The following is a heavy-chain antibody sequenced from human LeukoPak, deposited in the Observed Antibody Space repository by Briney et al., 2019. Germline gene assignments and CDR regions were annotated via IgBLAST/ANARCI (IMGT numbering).Heavy chain of an antibody. D-gene: IGHD2-2*01. Sequence: ASVKVSCKASGYTFTSYAMHWVRQAPGQRLEWMGWINAGNGNTKYSQKFQGRVTITRDTSASTAYMELSSLRSEDTAVYYCASTLGYCSSTSCYLGVYYYGMDVWGQGTTVTVSS. CDR1: GYTFTSYA. V-gene: IGHV1-3*01. J-gene: IGHJ6*02. CDR3: ASTLGYCSSTSCYLGVYYYGMDV. CDR2: INAGNGNT.